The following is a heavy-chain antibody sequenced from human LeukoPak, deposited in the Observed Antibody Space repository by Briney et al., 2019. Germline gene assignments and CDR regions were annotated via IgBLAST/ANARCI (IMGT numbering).Heavy chain of an antibody. CDR1: GFTFSSYG. CDR2: VWYDGSNK. V-gene: IGHV3-30*02. D-gene: IGHD3-10*01. Sequence: GGSLRLSCTASGFTFSSYGMHWVRQAPGKGLEWVAVVWYDGSNKYYADSVKGRFTISRDNSKNTLYLQMNSLRADDTAVYYCAKRYYYGSGSLGIDYWGQGTLVTVSS. CDR3: AKRYYYGSGSLGIDY. J-gene: IGHJ4*02.